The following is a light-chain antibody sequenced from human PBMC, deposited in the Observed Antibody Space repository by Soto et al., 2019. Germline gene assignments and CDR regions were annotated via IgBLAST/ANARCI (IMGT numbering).Light chain of an antibody. CDR3: QQYNNWPRT. J-gene: IGKJ1*01. CDR1: QSLSSN. Sequence: EIVMTQSPATLSVSPGERATLSCRASQSLSSNLAWYQQKPGQAPRLLIYGASTRATGIPARFSGSGSGTEFTLTISSLQSEDFAVYYCQQYNNWPRTFGQGTKVEFK. V-gene: IGKV3-15*01. CDR2: GAS.